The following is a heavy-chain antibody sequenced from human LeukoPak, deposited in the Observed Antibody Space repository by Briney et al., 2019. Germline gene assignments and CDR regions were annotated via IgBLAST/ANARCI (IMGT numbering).Heavy chain of an antibody. CDR1: GITLSNYG. V-gene: IGHV3-23*01. CDR3: AKRGVVIRVILVGFHKEAYYFDS. Sequence: GGSLRLSCAVSGITLSNYGMSWVRPAPGKGLEWVAGISDSGGRTKYADSVKGRFTISRDNSKNTLYLQMNSLRAEDTAVYFCAKRGVVIRVILVGFHKEAYYFDSWGQGALVTVSS. CDR2: ISDSGGRT. D-gene: IGHD3-22*01. J-gene: IGHJ4*02.